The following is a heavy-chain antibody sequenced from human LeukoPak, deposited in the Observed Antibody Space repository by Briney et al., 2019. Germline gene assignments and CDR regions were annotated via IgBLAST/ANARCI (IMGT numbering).Heavy chain of an antibody. V-gene: IGHV3-64D*06. CDR3: VKDSSSGSYFDY. Sequence: GGSLRLSCSASGXTFSRYAMHWVRQAPGKGLEYVSAISSNGGSTYYADSVKGRFTISRDNSRNTPHLQMSSLRVEDTAVYYCVKDSSSGSYFDYWGQGTLVTVSS. D-gene: IGHD3-10*01. J-gene: IGHJ4*02. CDR2: ISSNGGST. CDR1: GXTFSRYA.